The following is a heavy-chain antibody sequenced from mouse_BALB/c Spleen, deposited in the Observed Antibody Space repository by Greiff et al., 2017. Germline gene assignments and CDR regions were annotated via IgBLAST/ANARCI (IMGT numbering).Heavy chain of an antibody. CDR2: IWTGGGT. CDR1: GFSLTSYD. D-gene: IGHD2-3*01. Sequence: QVQLKESGPGLVAPSQSLSITCTVSGFSLTSYDISWIRQPPGKGLEWLGVIWTGGGTNYNSAFMSRLSISKDNSKSQVFLKMNSLQTDDTAIYYCVREGRWPHYYAMDYWGQGTSVTVSS. CDR3: VREGRWPHYYAMDY. J-gene: IGHJ4*01. V-gene: IGHV2-9-2*01.